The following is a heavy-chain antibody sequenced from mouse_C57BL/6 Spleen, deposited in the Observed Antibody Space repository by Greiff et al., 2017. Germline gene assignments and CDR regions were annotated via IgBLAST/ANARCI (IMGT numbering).Heavy chain of an antibody. Sequence: EVKLQESGPVLVKPGASVKMSCKASGYTFTDYYMNWVKQSHGKSLEWIGVINPYNGGTSYNQKFKGKATLTVDKSSSTAYMELNSLTSEDSAVYYCARSDWDDYFDYWGQGTTLTVSS. D-gene: IGHD4-1*01. V-gene: IGHV1-19*01. CDR1: GYTFTDYY. J-gene: IGHJ2*01. CDR2: INPYNGGT. CDR3: ARSDWDDYFDY.